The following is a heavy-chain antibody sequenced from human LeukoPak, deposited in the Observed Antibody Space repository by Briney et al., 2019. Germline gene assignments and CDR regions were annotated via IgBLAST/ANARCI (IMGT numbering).Heavy chain of an antibody. CDR1: GGTFSSYA. D-gene: IGHD3-10*01. J-gene: IGHJ5*02. CDR3: AREILASGSYYIRWFDP. Sequence: ASVKVSGKASGGTFSSYAISWVRQAPGQGLEWMGGIIPIFGTANYAQKFQGRVTITADESTSTAYMELSSLRSEDTAVYYCAREILASGSYYIRWFDPWGQGTLVTVSS. V-gene: IGHV1-69*01. CDR2: IIPIFGTA.